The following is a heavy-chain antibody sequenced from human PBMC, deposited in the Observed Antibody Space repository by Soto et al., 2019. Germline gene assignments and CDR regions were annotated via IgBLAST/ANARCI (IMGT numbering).Heavy chain of an antibody. CDR2: IYYSGRT. CDR1: GGSISSGGYY. J-gene: IGHJ5*02. D-gene: IGHD6-13*01. CDR3: ARVFSDSSSFFDP. Sequence: QVQLQESGPGLVKPSQTLSLTCTVSGGSISSGGYYWSWIRQHPGKGLEWIGYIYYSGRTNYNPYIKSRVTISVDTSKNQFSLKLNSVTAADTAVYYCARVFSDSSSFFDPWGQGTLVTVSS. V-gene: IGHV4-31*03.